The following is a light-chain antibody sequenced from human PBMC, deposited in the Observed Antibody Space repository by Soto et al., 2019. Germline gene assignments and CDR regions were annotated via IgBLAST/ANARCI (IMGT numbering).Light chain of an antibody. CDR2: LGS. J-gene: IGKJ3*01. V-gene: IGKV2-28*01. Sequence: DIVMPQSPLSLPVTPGEPASISCRSSQSLLHSNGYNYVHWYLQKPGQSPHLLIYLGSNRASGVHDRFRVSGSGTDFTLKINRVEAEDVGVYDCMQALQTPRTFGPGTKVDIK. CDR1: QSLLHSNGYNY. CDR3: MQALQTPRT.